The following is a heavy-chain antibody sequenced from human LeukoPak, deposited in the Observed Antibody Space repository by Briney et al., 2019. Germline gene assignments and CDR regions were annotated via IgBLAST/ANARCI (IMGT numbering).Heavy chain of an antibody. V-gene: IGHV4-59*11. CDR3: TKATQWLAFDY. CDR2: IYNSGTT. J-gene: IGHJ4*02. Sequence: SETLSLTCTVSGGSISSQFWSWIRQPPGKGLEWIGNIYNSGTTNYNSSLESRVTISVDTSKNQLSLQLTSVTAADTAVYYCTKATQWLAFDYWGRGTLVTVSS. CDR1: GGSISSQF. D-gene: IGHD6-19*01.